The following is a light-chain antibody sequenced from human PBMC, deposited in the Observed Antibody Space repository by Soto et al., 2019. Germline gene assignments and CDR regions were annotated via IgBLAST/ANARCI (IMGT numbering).Light chain of an antibody. CDR1: QSISSW. J-gene: IGKJ1*01. Sequence: DMQMTQSPSTLSASVGDRVTITCRASQSISSWLAWYQQKSGKAPKLLIYDASSLESGVPSRFSGSGSGTEFTLTISSLQPDDFATYYCQQYASYSPTFGQGTRWIS. CDR3: QQYASYSPT. V-gene: IGKV1-5*01. CDR2: DAS.